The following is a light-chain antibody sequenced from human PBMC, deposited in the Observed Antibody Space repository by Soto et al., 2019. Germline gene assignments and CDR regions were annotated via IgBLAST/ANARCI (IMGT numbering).Light chain of an antibody. CDR3: QVWDTISDNYV. J-gene: IGLJ1*01. CDR1: NIESKS. CDR2: VDS. V-gene: IGLV3-21*02. Sequence: SYELTQPPSVSVAPGQTARITCGGNNIESKSVHWYQQRPGQAPVLVIYVDSDRPSGIPDRFSASTSGNTAALTISRVEAGDEADYYCQVWDTISDNYVLGYGTKVT.